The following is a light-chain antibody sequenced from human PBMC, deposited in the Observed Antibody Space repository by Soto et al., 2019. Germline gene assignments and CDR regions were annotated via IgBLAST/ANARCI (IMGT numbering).Light chain of an antibody. CDR2: KAS. V-gene: IGKV1-5*03. CDR1: QTISSW. CDR3: QNYNSYSEA. J-gene: IGKJ1*01. Sequence: DIQMTQSPSTLSGSVGDRVTITYRASQTISSWLAWYQQKPGKAPKLLIYKASTLKSGVPSRFSGSGSGTEFTLTISSLQPDDFATYYCQNYNSYSEAFGQGTRWIS.